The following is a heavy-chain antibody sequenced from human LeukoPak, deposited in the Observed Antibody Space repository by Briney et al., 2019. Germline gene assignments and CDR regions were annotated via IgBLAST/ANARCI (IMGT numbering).Heavy chain of an antibody. CDR1: GYTFTGHY. V-gene: IGHV1-2*02. CDR2: INPNSGGT. CDR3: ARGAHSGNYFLIDY. Sequence: ASVKVSCKASGYTFTGHYMHWVRQAPGQGLEWMGLINPNSGGTNYAQKFQGRVTMTRDTSINTAYMELRSDDTAVYYCARGAHSGNYFLIDYWGQGTLVTVSS. D-gene: IGHD1-26*01. J-gene: IGHJ4*02.